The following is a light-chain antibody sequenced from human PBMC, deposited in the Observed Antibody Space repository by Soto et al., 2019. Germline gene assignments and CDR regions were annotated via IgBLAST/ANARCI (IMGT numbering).Light chain of an antibody. CDR1: SSDVDGYNY. CDR2: DVS. CDR3: CSYTTSNTRQIV. V-gene: IGLV2-14*01. Sequence: QSVLTQPASVSGSPGQSITISCTGNSSDVDGYNYVSWYQQHPGKAHKFMIYDVSNRPSGVSNRFSGSKSGNTASLTSSGLQAEDEADYYCCSYTTSNTRQIVFGTGTKVPVL. J-gene: IGLJ1*01.